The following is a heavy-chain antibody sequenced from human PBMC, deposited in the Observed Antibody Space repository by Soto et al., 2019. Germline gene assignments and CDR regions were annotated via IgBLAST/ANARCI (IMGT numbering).Heavy chain of an antibody. CDR2: INPATGAA. CDR1: GYPVTAYY. J-gene: IGHJ3*02. CDR3: ARGGGVGVAGSAAFDM. D-gene: IGHD3-3*01. V-gene: IGHV1-2*02. Sequence: QLHLVQSGAVVKKPGASVTVSCSASGYPVTAYYMHWVRQAPGRGLEWMGGINPATGAAKYTQSFQGRVTMNRDTSTSTVFIELSGLTSEATAVFYCARGGGVGVAGSAAFDMWGQGTLVTVSS.